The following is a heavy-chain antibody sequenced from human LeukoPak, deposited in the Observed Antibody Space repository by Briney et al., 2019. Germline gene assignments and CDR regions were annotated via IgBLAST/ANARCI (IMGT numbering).Heavy chain of an antibody. V-gene: IGHV3-66*04. CDR1: GLTVSSNY. CDR2: IYSGGNT. CDR3: ARLVTGTTVINSGWFDP. Sequence: GGSLTLTCAASGLTVSSNYMTWVRQAPGKGLEWASVIYSGGNTYYADSVKGRFSISRDNSKNTVYLQMISLRVEDTAVYYCARLVTGTTVINSGWFDPWGQGTLVTVSS. J-gene: IGHJ5*02. D-gene: IGHD4-23*01.